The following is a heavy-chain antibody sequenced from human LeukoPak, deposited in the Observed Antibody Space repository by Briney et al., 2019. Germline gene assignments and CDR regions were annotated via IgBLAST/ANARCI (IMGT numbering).Heavy chain of an antibody. CDR1: GGSISSGGYY. Sequence: PSQTLSLTCTVSGGSISSGGYYWSWIRQHPGKGLEWIGYIYYSGSTYYNPSLKSRVTISVDTSKNQFSLKLSSVTAADTAVYYCARIVSRNDWLRYFDYWGQGTLVTVSS. D-gene: IGHD1-1*01. V-gene: IGHV4-31*03. J-gene: IGHJ4*02. CDR3: ARIVSRNDWLRYFDY. CDR2: IYYSGST.